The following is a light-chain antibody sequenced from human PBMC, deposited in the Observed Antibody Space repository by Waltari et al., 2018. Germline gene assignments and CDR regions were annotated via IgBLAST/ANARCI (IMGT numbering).Light chain of an antibody. V-gene: IGLV2-11*01. J-gene: IGLJ3*02. CDR3: CSYAGSYTWL. CDR2: DVS. Sequence: QSALTQPRSVSGSPGQSVIISCTGTSSDVGAYNYVSWYQQHPGKATKLIIYDVSKRPSEDPDRFSGSKSGNTASLTISGLQAEDEADYYCCSYAGSYTWLFGGGTKLTVL. CDR1: SSDVGAYNY.